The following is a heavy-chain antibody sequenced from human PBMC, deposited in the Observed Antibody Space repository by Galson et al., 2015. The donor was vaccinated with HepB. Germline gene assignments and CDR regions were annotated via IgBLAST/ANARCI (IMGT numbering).Heavy chain of an antibody. CDR3: ARVADSSGYYYNYWFDP. Sequence: SVKVSCKASGYTFTSYYMHWVRQAPGQGLEWMGIINPSGGSTSYAQKFQGRVTMTRDTSTSTVYMELSSLRSEDTAVYYCARVADSSGYYYNYWFDPWGQGTLVTVSS. V-gene: IGHV1-46*01. CDR2: INPSGGST. CDR1: GYTFTSYY. J-gene: IGHJ5*02. D-gene: IGHD3-22*01.